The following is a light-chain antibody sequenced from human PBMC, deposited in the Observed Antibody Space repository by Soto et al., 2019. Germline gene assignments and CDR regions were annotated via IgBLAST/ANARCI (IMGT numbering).Light chain of an antibody. CDR1: SSNIGNNY. V-gene: IGLV1-51*01. CDR3: GTWASSLSAGV. Sequence: QSVLTQPPSVSAAPGQKVTISCSGSSSNIGNNYVSWYQQLPGTAPKLLIYDNSKRPSGIPDRFSGSKSGTSATLGITGLQTGDEADYYCGTWASSLSAGVFGGGTKVTVL. CDR2: DNS. J-gene: IGLJ2*01.